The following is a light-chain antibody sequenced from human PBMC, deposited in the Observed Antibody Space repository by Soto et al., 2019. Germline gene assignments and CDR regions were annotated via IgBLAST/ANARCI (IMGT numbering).Light chain of an antibody. Sequence: QSVLTQPASVSGSPGQSITISCTGTSSDIGAYNYVSWYQQHPGKAPKLMIYDVNIRPSGVSNRFSGSKSGNTASLTISGLQAEDEADYYCTSWTTSTTMIFGAGTKLTVL. CDR1: SSDIGAYNY. CDR3: TSWTTSTTMI. J-gene: IGLJ2*01. CDR2: DVN. V-gene: IGLV2-14*03.